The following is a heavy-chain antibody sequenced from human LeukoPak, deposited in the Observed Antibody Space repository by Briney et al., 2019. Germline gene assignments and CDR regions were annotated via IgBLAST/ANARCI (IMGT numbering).Heavy chain of an antibody. V-gene: IGHV1-2*02. D-gene: IGHD3-22*01. CDR1: GYTFTSYA. Sequence: ASVKVSCKASGYTFTSYAMNWVRQAPGQGLEWMGWINPNSGRTNYAQKFQGRVTMTRDTSINTAYMELSRLRSDDTALYYCARGTYYDSSAYSGVRLFDYWGQGTLVTVSS. CDR3: ARGTYYDSSAYSGVRLFDY. J-gene: IGHJ4*02. CDR2: INPNSGRT.